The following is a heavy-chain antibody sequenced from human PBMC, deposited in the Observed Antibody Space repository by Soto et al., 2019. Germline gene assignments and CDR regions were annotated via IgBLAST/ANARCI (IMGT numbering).Heavy chain of an antibody. V-gene: IGHV4-31*03. CDR3: ARMDSSGQVPFDY. J-gene: IGHJ4*02. CDR1: GGSISSGGYY. D-gene: IGHD3-22*01. Sequence: QVQLQESGPGLVKPSQTLSLTCTVSGGSISSGGYYWSWIRQHPGKGLEWIGYIYYSGSTYYNPSLTSRVTISVDTSKNQFSLKLSSVTAADTAVYYCARMDSSGQVPFDYWGQGTLVTVSS. CDR2: IYYSGST.